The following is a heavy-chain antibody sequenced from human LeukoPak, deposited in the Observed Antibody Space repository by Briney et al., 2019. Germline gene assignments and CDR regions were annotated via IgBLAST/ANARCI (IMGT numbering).Heavy chain of an antibody. CDR3: AKDRGDY. J-gene: IGHJ4*02. CDR2: ISYDGSNK. D-gene: IGHD5-12*01. V-gene: IGHV3-30*18. CDR1: GFTFSSYG. Sequence: AGGSLRLSCAASGFTFSSYGMHWVRQAQGKGLEWVAVISYDGSNKYYADSVKGRFTISRDNSKNTLYLQMNSLRAEDTAVYYCAKDRGDYWGQGTLVTVSS.